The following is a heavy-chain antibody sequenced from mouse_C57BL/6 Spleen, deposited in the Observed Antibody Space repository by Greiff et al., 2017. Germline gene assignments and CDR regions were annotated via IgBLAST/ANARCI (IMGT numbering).Heavy chain of an antibody. D-gene: IGHD1-1*01. CDR1: GYTFTSYW. CDR3: AREGGMMTTVVAPVGDFDY. V-gene: IGHV1-61*01. J-gene: IGHJ2*01. Sequence: VQLQQPGAELVRPGSSVKLSCKASGYTFTSYWMDWVKQRPGQGLEWIGNIYPSDSETHYNQKFKDKATLTVDKSSSTAYMQLSSLTSEDSAVYYCAREGGMMTTVVAPVGDFDYWGQGTTLTVSS. CDR2: IYPSDSET.